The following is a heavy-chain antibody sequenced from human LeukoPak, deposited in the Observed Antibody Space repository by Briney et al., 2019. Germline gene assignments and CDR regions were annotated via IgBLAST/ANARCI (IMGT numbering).Heavy chain of an antibody. J-gene: IGHJ3*02. V-gene: IGHV3-30-3*01. Sequence: PLGSLRLSCAASGFTFSSYAMHWVRQAPGKGLEWVAVISYDGSNKYYADSVKGRFTISRDNSKNTLYLQMNSLRAEDTAVYYCARAGYQAFDIWGQGTMVTVSS. D-gene: IGHD6-13*01. CDR3: ARAGYQAFDI. CDR2: ISYDGSNK. CDR1: GFTFSSYA.